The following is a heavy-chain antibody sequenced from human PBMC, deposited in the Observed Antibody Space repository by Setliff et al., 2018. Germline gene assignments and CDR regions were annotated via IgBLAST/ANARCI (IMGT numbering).Heavy chain of an antibody. CDR3: ARMSGFLYMDV. CDR2: FHTGGAT. CDR1: GGSISSGGFY. D-gene: IGHD3-3*01. V-gene: IGHV4-61*09. Sequence: SETLSLTCSVSGGSISSGGFYWSWIRQSAGRGLEWIGHFHTGGATDYNLSLKSRVTMSVDTSMNQFSLNLNSVTAADTAVYYCARMSGFLYMDVWGKGTPVTVSS. J-gene: IGHJ6*03.